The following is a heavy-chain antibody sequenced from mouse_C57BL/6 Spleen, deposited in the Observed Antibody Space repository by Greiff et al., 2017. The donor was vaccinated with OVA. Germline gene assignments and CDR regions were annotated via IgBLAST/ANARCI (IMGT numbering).Heavy chain of an antibody. D-gene: IGHD1-1*01. CDR1: GYTFTSYW. J-gene: IGHJ4*01. CDR3: ARFGSSYRYALDY. CDR2: IYPGSGST. Sequence: QVHVKQPEAELVKPGASVKMSCTASGYTFTSYWITWVKQRPGQGLEWIGDIYPGSGSTNYNEKFKSKATLTVDTSSSTAYMQLSSLTSEDSAVYYCARFGSSYRYALDYWGQGTSVTVSS. V-gene: IGHV1-55*01.